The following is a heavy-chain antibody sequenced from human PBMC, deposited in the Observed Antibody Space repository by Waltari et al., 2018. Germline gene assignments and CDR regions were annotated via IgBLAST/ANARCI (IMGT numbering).Heavy chain of an antibody. V-gene: IGHV3-33*01. CDR2: IWYDGSNK. D-gene: IGHD3-10*01. CDR3: AREDYQGFDY. J-gene: IGHJ4*02. Sequence: QVQLVESGGGVVQPGRSLRLSCAASGFTCRSYGMHRVRQAPGKGLEWWAVIWYDGSNKYYADSVKGRFTISRDNSKNTLYLQMNSLRAEDTAVYYCAREDYQGFDYWGQGTLVTVSS. CDR1: GFTCRSYG.